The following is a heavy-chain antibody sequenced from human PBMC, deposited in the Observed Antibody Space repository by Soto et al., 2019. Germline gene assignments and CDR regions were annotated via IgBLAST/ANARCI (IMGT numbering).Heavy chain of an antibody. V-gene: IGHV3-23*01. D-gene: IGHD3-22*01. CDR2: ISGSGGRP. CDR3: AKDDDSSGYYYGFDY. J-gene: IGHJ4*02. Sequence: EVQLLESGGGLVQPGGSLRLSCAASGFTFSSYAMSWVRQDPGQGLEWVSAISGSGGRPYYADSAPGRFTISRDNSKNTLYLQMNSLRAEDTAVYYCAKDDDSSGYYYGFDYWGQGTLVTVSS. CDR1: GFTFSSYA.